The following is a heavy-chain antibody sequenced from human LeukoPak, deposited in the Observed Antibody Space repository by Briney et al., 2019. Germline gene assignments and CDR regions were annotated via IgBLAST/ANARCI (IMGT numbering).Heavy chain of an antibody. Sequence: PSETLSLTCTVSGGSISSYYRSWIRQPPGKGLEWIGYVFYSGRTDHNPSLKSRLTISVDTSKNQFSLKLSSVTAADTAVYYCARTRGVPYGDYLNDYWGQGTLVTVSS. V-gene: IGHV4-59*01. CDR2: VFYSGRT. CDR1: GGSISSYY. CDR3: ARTRGVPYGDYLNDY. J-gene: IGHJ4*02. D-gene: IGHD4-17*01.